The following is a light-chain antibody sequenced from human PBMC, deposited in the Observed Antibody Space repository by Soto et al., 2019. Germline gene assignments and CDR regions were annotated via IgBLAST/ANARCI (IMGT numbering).Light chain of an antibody. CDR2: DAS. CDR1: QSVSTY. Sequence: EIGLTHPPATRSWSPGEKATHSYRAIQSVSTYLAWYQQRPGQAPRLLIYDASYRATDIPPRFSGSGSGTDFTLTISSLEPEDFAVYYCQQRRSWPPTITFGQGTRLEIK. V-gene: IGKV3-11*01. J-gene: IGKJ5*01. CDR3: QQRRSWPPTIT.